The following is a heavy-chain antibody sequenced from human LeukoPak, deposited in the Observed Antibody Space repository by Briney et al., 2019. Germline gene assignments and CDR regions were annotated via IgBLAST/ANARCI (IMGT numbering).Heavy chain of an antibody. CDR3: ARGRGXXYMDV. Sequence: GGSLRLSCAASGFTFSSYSMNWVRQAPGKGLEWVSSISSSSSYIYYADSVKGRFTISRDNAKNSLYLQMNSLRAEDTAVYYCARGRGXXYMDVWGKGTTVTVSS. V-gene: IGHV3-21*01. J-gene: IGHJ6*03. CDR2: ISSSSSYI. CDR1: GFTFSSYS.